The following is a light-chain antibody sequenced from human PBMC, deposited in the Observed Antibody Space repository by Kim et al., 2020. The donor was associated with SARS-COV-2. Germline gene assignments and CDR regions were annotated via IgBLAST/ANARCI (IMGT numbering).Light chain of an antibody. J-gene: IGLJ3*02. Sequence: QSLTITSSRTNSNVGGCKYFSWYHQHPARAPRLMIFEVDKRPSGVPARFSGSKSGNKASLTVSGLQAEDEADYYCSSFAGSNTIGVFGGGTQLTVL. CDR1: NSNVGGCKY. CDR3: SSFAGSNTIGV. CDR2: EVD. V-gene: IGLV2-8*01.